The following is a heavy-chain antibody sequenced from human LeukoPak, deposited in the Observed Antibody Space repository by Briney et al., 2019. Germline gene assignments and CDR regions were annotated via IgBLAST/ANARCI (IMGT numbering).Heavy chain of an antibody. D-gene: IGHD2-21*01. Sequence: GGSLRLSCAASGFTFSYAWMSWVRQAPGGGLEWVGRIKSIPNGGTTDYAAPVIGRFTISRDDSRNTVFLQMNSLKTEDTAVYYCTTDQGRYCGGDCSSDYWGQGTLVTVSS. CDR3: TTDQGRYCGGDCSSDY. V-gene: IGHV3-15*01. CDR1: GFTFSYAW. CDR2: IKSIPNGGTT. J-gene: IGHJ4*02.